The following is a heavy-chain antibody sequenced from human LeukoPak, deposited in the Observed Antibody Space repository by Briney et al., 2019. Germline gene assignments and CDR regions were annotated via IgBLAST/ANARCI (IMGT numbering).Heavy chain of an antibody. CDR3: ARVHSSGWYELDY. V-gene: IGHV3-74*01. Sequence: GESLRLSCAASGITFSNSAMSWVRQAPGKGLVWVSRINSDGSSTSYADSVKGRFTISRDNAKNTLYLQMNSLRAEDTAVYYCARVHSSGWYELDYWGQGTLVTVSS. D-gene: IGHD6-19*01. J-gene: IGHJ4*02. CDR1: GITFSNSA. CDR2: INSDGSST.